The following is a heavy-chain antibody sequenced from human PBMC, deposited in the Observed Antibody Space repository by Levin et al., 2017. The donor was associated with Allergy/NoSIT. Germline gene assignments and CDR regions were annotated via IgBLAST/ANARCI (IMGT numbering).Heavy chain of an antibody. Sequence: ASVKVSCKASGYTFTAYYMHWVRQAPGQGPEWMGWVNPDSGGTNLVHKFQGRVTMTSDTSINTAYMELTKLTSDDTAVYYCARDRGGSNYDSHMDVWGQGTTVIVSS. CDR3: ARDRGGSNYDSHMDV. CDR2: VNPDSGGT. CDR1: GYTFTAYY. V-gene: IGHV1-2*02. D-gene: IGHD3-16*01. J-gene: IGHJ6*02.